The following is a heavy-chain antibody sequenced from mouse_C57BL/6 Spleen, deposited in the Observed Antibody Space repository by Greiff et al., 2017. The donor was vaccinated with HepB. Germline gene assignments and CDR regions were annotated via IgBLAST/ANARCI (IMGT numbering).Heavy chain of an antibody. CDR3: ATYGSSSLDY. CDR1: GYTFTSYW. V-gene: IGHV1-50*01. D-gene: IGHD1-1*01. Sequence: QVRLQQPGAELVKPGASVKLSCKASGYTFTSYWMQWVKQRPGQGLEWIGEIDPSDSYTNYNQKFKGKATLTVDTSSSTAYMQLSSLTSEDSAVYDCATYGSSSLDYWGQGTTLTVSS. CDR2: IDPSDSYT. J-gene: IGHJ2*01.